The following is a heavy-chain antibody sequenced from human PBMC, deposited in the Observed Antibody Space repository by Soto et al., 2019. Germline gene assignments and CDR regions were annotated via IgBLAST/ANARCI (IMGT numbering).Heavy chain of an antibody. Sequence: EVQLVESGGGLVKPGGSLRLSCAASGFTFSNAWMSWVRQAPGKGLEWVGRIKSKTDGGTTDYAAPVKGRFTISRDDSINTLYLQMNSLKTADTAVYYCTTVLRRLLLPFYWGQGTLVTVSS. CDR2: IKSKTDGGTT. CDR1: GFTFSNAW. V-gene: IGHV3-15*01. CDR3: TTVLRRLLLPFY. J-gene: IGHJ4*02. D-gene: IGHD2-15*01.